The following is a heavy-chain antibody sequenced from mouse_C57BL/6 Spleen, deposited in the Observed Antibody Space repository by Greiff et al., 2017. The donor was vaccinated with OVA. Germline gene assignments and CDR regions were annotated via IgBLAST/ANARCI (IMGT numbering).Heavy chain of an antibody. CDR1: GYTFTSYW. CDR3: ALYYGSSYGWFAD. CDR2: IDPSDSST. Sequence: VQLQQPGAELVMPGASVKLSCKASGYTFTSYWMHWVKQRPGQGLEWIGEIDPSDSSTNYNQKFKGKSTLTVDKSSSTAYMQLSSLTSEDSAVYYCALYYGSSYGWFADWGQGTLVTVSA. D-gene: IGHD1-1*01. V-gene: IGHV1-69*01. J-gene: IGHJ3*01.